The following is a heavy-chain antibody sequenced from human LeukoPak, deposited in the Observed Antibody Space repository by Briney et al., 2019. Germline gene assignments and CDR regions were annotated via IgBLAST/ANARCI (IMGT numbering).Heavy chain of an antibody. J-gene: IGHJ4*02. CDR2: ISGSGGST. CDR3: AKERDSSGYYHSFDY. CDR1: GFTFSSYA. Sequence: GGSLRLSCAASGFTFSSYAMSWVRQAPGKGLEWVSAISGSGGSTNYADSVKGRFTISRDNSKNTLYPQMNSLRAEDTAVYYCAKERDSSGYYHSFDYWGQGTLVTVSS. V-gene: IGHV3-23*01. D-gene: IGHD3-22*01.